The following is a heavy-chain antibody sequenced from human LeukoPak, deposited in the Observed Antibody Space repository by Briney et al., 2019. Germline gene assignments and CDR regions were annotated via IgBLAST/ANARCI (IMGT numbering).Heavy chain of an antibody. V-gene: IGHV3-7*01. D-gene: IGHD5-24*01. CDR3: ARSERQAFDP. J-gene: IGHJ5*02. Sequence: GGSLRLSCSASGFTFSSYLMGWVRQAPGKGLEWVANIKQDGSEKYYVDSVKGRFTISRDNAKNSLYLQMNSLRAEDTAVYYCARSERQAFDPWGQGTLVTVSS. CDR1: GFTFSSYL. CDR2: IKQDGSEK.